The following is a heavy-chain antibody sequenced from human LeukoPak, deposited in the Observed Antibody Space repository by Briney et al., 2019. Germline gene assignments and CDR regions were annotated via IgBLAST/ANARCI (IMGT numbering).Heavy chain of an antibody. CDR1: GFTFSSYA. J-gene: IGHJ4*02. CDR3: AKVGEKLGYCTNGVCPRPSYFDY. Sequence: ESGGSLRLSCAASGFTFSSYAMSWVRQAPGKGLEWVSAISGSGGSTYYADSVKGRFTISRDNSKNTLYLQMNSLRAEDTAVYYCAKVGEKLGYCTNGVCPRPSYFDYWGQGTLVTVSS. D-gene: IGHD2-8*01. CDR2: ISGSGGST. V-gene: IGHV3-23*01.